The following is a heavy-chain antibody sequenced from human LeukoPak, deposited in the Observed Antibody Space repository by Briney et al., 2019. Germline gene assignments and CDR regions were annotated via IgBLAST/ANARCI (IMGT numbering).Heavy chain of an antibody. CDR1: GFTFSSYA. Sequence: GGSLRLSCAASGFTFSSYAMSWVRQAPGKGLEWVSAISGSGGSTNYADSVKGRLTISRDNSKNTLYVQMNSLRAEDTAVYYCAKAQGRDWNASGGDYYFDYWGQGTLATVSS. CDR2: ISGSGGST. D-gene: IGHD1-1*01. J-gene: IGHJ4*02. CDR3: AKAQGRDWNASGGDYYFDY. V-gene: IGHV3-23*01.